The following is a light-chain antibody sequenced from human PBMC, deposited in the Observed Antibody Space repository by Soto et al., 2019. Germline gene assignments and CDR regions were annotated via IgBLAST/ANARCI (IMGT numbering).Light chain of an antibody. CDR3: QQYNSFSLFT. CDR2: DAS. CDR1: QNIDSR. J-gene: IGKJ3*01. Sequence: DIQMAQSPSTLSASAGDRVTITCRASQNIDSRLAWYQQKPGKAPKLLVYDASTLERGVTSTFSGSGSGTDFTLTISSLQPEDFATYYCQQYNSFSLFTFGPGTKVETK. V-gene: IGKV1-5*01.